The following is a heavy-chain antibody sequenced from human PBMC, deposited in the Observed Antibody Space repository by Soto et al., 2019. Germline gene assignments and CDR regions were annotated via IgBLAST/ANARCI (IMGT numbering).Heavy chain of an antibody. CDR2: TGSGTGPG. CDR1: GGSLSTNP. V-gene: IGHV1-69*06. Sequence: QVQLVQSGTEVKKPGSSVKVSCKASGGSLSTNPISWVRQAPGQGLEWMGGTGSGTGPGNHAQKFQGRLTVTADKSTSTVYMELTNLSSEAPAVYYCAMRDSGGFYRYFDSWGQGTLVTVSS. J-gene: IGHJ4*02. CDR3: AMRDSGGFYRYFDS. D-gene: IGHD2-15*01.